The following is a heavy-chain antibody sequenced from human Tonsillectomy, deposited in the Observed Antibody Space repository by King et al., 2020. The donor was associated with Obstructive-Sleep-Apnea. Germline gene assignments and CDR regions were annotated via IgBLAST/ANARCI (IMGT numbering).Heavy chain of an antibody. J-gene: IGHJ6*02. CDR2: VYFTGTT. CDR3: TRDRGFLEAYGMDV. CDR1: GGSLSAYY. Sequence: VQLQESGPGLVKPSETLSLTCSVSGGSLSAYYWSWVRQPPGKPLEWIGYVYFTGTTSYNPSLQSRVTISVNTAKNEVSLRLRSVIAADTATYYCTRDRGFLEAYGMDVWGQGTTVTVSS. D-gene: IGHD3-3*01. V-gene: IGHV4-59*01.